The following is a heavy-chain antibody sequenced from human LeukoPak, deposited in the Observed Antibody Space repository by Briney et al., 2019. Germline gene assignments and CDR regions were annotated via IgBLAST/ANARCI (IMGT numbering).Heavy chain of an antibody. D-gene: IGHD5-18*01. CDR1: GFTFNTYS. J-gene: IGHJ4*02. Sequence: GGSLRHSCAASGFTFNTYSMNWVRQAPGKGLEWVSSISSSSKYIYYADSVKGRFTISRDNAKNSLYLQMNSLRAEDTALYYCARDRSPNYTAMDNWGQGTLVTVSS. V-gene: IGHV3-21*04. CDR2: ISSSSKYI. CDR3: ARDRSPNYTAMDN.